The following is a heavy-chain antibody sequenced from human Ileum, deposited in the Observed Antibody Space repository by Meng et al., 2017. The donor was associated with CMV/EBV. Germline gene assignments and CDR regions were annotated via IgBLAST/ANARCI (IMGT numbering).Heavy chain of an antibody. D-gene: IGHD3-16*01. CDR3: LKDLSYGGASWNFDS. CDR1: FSFTHFS. J-gene: IGHJ4*02. Sequence: FSFTHFSLTCVRQAPWARLAWVSGIGRIGRSGEYTYYAEPVKGLFTISRDDSTNSVFLQMDNLRAEDTAVYYCLKDLSYGGASWNFDSWGQGTLVTVSS. CDR2: IGRIGRSGEYT. V-gene: IGHV3-23*01.